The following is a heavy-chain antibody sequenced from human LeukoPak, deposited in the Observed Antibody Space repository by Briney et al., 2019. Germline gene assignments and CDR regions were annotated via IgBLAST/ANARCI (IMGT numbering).Heavy chain of an antibody. V-gene: IGHV4-61*05. CDR1: GGSISSSSYY. Sequence: PSETLSLTCTVSGGSISSSSYYWGWIRQPPGKGLEWIASIHDSATTNYNPSLKSRVTISLDTSKNQFSLKLTSVTAADTAVYYCARSRGGYGDYGSWFDPWGQGTLVTVSS. CDR2: IHDSATT. J-gene: IGHJ5*02. D-gene: IGHD4-17*01. CDR3: ARSRGGYGDYGSWFDP.